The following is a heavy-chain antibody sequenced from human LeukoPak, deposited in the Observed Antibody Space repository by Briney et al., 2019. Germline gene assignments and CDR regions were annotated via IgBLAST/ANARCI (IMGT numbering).Heavy chain of an antibody. J-gene: IGHJ4*02. D-gene: IGHD2-21*02. Sequence: GSSVKVSCKTSGGTFSSFALSWVRLAPGQGLEWMGRIIPILNTEEYAQRFQGRVTITADTSTSTVYMELSSLKSEDTAIYYCAIRSDGAYCGGDCFYLDYWGQGTLVTVSS. CDR1: GGTFSSFA. CDR3: AIRSDGAYCGGDCFYLDY. CDR2: IIPILNTE. V-gene: IGHV1-69*04.